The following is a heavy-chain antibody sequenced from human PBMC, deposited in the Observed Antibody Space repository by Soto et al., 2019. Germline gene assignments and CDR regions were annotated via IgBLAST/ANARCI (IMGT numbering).Heavy chain of an antibody. D-gene: IGHD5-18*01. CDR2: IIPILHRA. J-gene: IGHJ6*02. V-gene: IGHV1-69*02. CDR3: TTEEGYSYGSAIYHGMDV. CDR1: GGTSSRYT. Sequence: GASVKVSCKASGGTSSRYTISWVRQAPGQGLEWMGRIIPILHRAEYAQKFQGRATITADESTNTVYMELRRLRSEDTAVYYCTTEEGYSYGSAIYHGMDVWG.